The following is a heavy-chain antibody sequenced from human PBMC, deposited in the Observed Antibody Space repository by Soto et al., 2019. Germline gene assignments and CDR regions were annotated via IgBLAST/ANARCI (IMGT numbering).Heavy chain of an antibody. Sequence: QVQLQQWGAGLLKPSETLSLTCAVYGGSFSGYYWSWIRQPPGKGLEWIGEINHSGSTNYNPSLKSRVTIAVDTSKNQFSLKLSSVTAAVTAVYYCARGPFNGKYCSSTSCPKGWFDPWGQGTLVTVSS. D-gene: IGHD2-2*01. J-gene: IGHJ5*02. CDR2: INHSGST. V-gene: IGHV4-34*01. CDR3: ARGPFNGKYCSSTSCPKGWFDP. CDR1: GGSFSGYY.